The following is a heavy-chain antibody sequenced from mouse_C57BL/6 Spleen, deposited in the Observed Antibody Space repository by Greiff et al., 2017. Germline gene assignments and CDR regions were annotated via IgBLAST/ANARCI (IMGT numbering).Heavy chain of an antibody. CDR2: LAPEDGET. D-gene: IGHD1-1*01. V-gene: IGHV14-2*01. CDR1: GFNIKDYY. J-gene: IGHJ1*03. CDR3: ARVYYDGSSYDWYFDV. Sequence: EVQLQQSGAELVKPGASVKLSCTASGFNIKDYYMHWLKQRTEQGLEWIGRLAPEDGETKYAPKFQGKATITADTSSNTAYLQLSSLTSEDTAVYYCARVYYDGSSYDWYFDVWGTGTTVTVSS.